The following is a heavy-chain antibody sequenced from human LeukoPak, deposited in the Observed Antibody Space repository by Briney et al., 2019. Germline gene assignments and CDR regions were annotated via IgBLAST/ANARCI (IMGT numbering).Heavy chain of an antibody. J-gene: IGHJ4*02. V-gene: IGHV4-34*01. Sequence: PSETLSLTCVVDDESFSAYFWSFIRQPPGKGLEWIGEINHSGSTNYSPSLRSRITISVDTSMKHFSLRLTSVTAADSAIYYCVGNFDNWGQGTLVTVSS. CDR2: INHSGST. CDR3: VGNFDN. CDR1: DESFSAYF.